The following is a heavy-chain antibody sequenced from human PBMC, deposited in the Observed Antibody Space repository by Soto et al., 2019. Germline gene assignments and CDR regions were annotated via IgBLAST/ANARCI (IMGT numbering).Heavy chain of an antibody. CDR1: GGSFSGYY. J-gene: IGHJ4*02. D-gene: IGHD3-3*01. CDR2: INHSGST. V-gene: IGHV4-34*01. Sequence: SETLSLTCAVYGGSFSGYYWSWIRQPPGKGLEWIGEINHSGSTNYNPSLKSRVTISVDTSKNQFFLNLSSVTAADTAVYYCARGRGDFRSGYYSDYWGQGTLVTVSS. CDR3: ARGRGDFRSGYYSDY.